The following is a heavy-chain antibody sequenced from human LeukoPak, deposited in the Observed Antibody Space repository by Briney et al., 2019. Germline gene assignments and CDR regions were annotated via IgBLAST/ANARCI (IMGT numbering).Heavy chain of an antibody. D-gene: IGHD3-10*01. CDR3: ARLGLHGSGTYYFFDY. Sequence: ASVKASCKASGQSLTGYFIHWVRQAPGQGLEWVGRIDPNTGDTIYAQNFQGRVTVTSATSISTAYMELSRLTSDDTAVYFCARLGLHGSGTYYFFDYWGQGTLVTDSS. J-gene: IGHJ4*02. V-gene: IGHV1-2*06. CDR2: IDPNTGDT. CDR1: GQSLTGYF.